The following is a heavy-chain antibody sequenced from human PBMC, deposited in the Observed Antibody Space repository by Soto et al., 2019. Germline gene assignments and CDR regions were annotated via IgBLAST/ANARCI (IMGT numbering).Heavy chain of an antibody. J-gene: IGHJ4*02. Sequence: AETLSLTCSVSGASIGSNIYYWGWISKPPGKGLEWIATVHYSGSTYYTPSLKSRVTISADTSNNQFSLRLNSVTAADTAVYYCARQHYYDSSGYYTWNWGQGTLVTVS. CDR2: VHYSGST. CDR3: ARQHYYDSSGYYTWN. D-gene: IGHD3-22*01. V-gene: IGHV4-39*01. CDR1: GASIGSNIYY.